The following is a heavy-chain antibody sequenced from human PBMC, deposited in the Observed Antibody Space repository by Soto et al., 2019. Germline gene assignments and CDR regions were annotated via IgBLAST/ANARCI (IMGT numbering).Heavy chain of an antibody. CDR1: GYTFTGYY. CDR2: INPKSGGA. CDR3: ARDYSDGSASYGIEF. V-gene: IGHV1-2*04. D-gene: IGHD6-19*01. J-gene: IGHJ3*01. Sequence: QVHLVQSGAEVKKPGASVKVSCKASGYTFTGYYIHWVRQAPGQGLEWMGWINPKSGGANIAQKFQGWVTMTRDSSISTTYMELSNLRSNDSVLYYWARDYSDGSASYGIEFWGQGTMVTVAS.